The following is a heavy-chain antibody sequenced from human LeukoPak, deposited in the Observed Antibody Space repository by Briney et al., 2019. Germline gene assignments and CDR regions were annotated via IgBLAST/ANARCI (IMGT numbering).Heavy chain of an antibody. J-gene: IGHJ4*02. D-gene: IGHD3-10*01. Sequence: PGGSLRLSCAASGFRFSNYGMSWVRQVPGKGLEWVSSISGSGAVAYYAESVRGRFAVSRDNSRNTLYLQMNSLTVEDTAIYCCVKDHQLLWFAEFWGQGTLVTVS. CDR3: VKDHQLLWFAEF. V-gene: IGHV3-23*01. CDR1: GFRFSNYG. CDR2: ISGSGAVA.